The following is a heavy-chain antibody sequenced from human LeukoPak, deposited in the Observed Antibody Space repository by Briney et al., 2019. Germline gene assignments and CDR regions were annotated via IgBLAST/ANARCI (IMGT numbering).Heavy chain of an antibody. V-gene: IGHV3-30*02. CDR1: GFTFSSYG. D-gene: IGHD6-6*01. J-gene: IGHJ3*02. CDR3: AIISSSRAFDAFDI. CDR2: IRYDGSNK. Sequence: GGSLRLSCAASGFTFSSYGMHWVRQAPGKGLEWVAFIRYDGSNKYYADSVKGRFTISRDNSKNTLYLQMNSLRAEDTAVYYCAIISSSRAFDAFDIWGQGTMVTVSS.